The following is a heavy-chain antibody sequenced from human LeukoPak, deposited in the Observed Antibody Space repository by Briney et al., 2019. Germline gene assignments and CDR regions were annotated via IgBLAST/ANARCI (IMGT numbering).Heavy chain of an antibody. V-gene: IGHV4-39*01. CDR1: GGSISSSNYH. CDR3: ARHLWQWGRYYGMDV. D-gene: IGHD3-16*01. CDR2: MFYSGST. J-gene: IGHJ6*02. Sequence: PSETLSLTCTVSGGSISSSNYHWGWIRQPPGKGLEWIGSMFYSGSTYYNPSLKSRVTVSVDTSKNQFSLKLSSVTAADTAVYYCARHLWQWGRYYGMDVWGQGTTVTVSS.